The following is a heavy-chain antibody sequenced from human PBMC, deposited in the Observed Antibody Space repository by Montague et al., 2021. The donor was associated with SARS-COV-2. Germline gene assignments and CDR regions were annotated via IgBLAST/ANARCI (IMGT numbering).Heavy chain of an antibody. V-gene: IGHV3-23*01. CDR3: AKDLETGYDILTGYYIRYAFDI. D-gene: IGHD3-9*01. J-gene: IGHJ3*02. Sequence: SLRLPCAASGFTFSSYAMSWVRQAPGKGLEWVSAISGSGGSTYYADSVKGRFTISRDNSKNTLYLQMNSLRAEDTAVYYCAKDLETGYDILTGYYIRYAFDIWGQGTMVTVSS. CDR2: ISGSGGST. CDR1: GFTFSSYA.